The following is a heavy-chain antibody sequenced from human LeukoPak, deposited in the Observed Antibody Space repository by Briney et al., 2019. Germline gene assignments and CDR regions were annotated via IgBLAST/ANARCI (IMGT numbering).Heavy chain of an antibody. Sequence: PETLSLTCTVSGCSLSSSSSYWGWIRHPPGKGLEWIGSIYYSGSTYYNPSIKSRVTISVDTSKNQFSLKLSSVTAADTAVYYCARRYYGSGSYYNFDYWGQGTLVTVSS. J-gene: IGHJ4*02. CDR3: ARRYYGSGSYYNFDY. D-gene: IGHD3-10*01. CDR1: GCSLSSSSSY. CDR2: IYYSGST. V-gene: IGHV4-39*01.